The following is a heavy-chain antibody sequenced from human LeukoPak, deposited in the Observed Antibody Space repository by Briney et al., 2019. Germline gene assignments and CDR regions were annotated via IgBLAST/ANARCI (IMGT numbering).Heavy chain of an antibody. J-gene: IGHJ4*02. CDR1: GFTFSSYW. V-gene: IGHV3-7*01. Sequence: GGALRLSYAASGFTFSSYWMSWVRQAPGKGLEWVANINQDGSQKYYVDAVKGRFTISRHNAKRSLYLTMNSLRAEDTAVYYCASWDGNGYHLDQGTLVTVSS. D-gene: IGHD3-22*01. CDR3: ASWDGNGYH. CDR2: INQDGSQK.